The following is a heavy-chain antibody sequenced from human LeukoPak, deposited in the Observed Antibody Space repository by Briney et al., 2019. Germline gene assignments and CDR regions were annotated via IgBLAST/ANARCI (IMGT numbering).Heavy chain of an antibody. Sequence: PGGSLRLSCAASGFTFSSYAMHWVRQAPGKGLEWVAVISYDGSNKYYADSVKGRFTISRDNSKNTLYLQMNSLRSEDTAVYYCARSLIGVATGAFDYWGQGTLVIVSS. V-gene: IGHV3-30-3*01. J-gene: IGHJ4*02. CDR1: GFTFSSYA. D-gene: IGHD5-12*01. CDR2: ISYDGSNK. CDR3: ARSLIGVATGAFDY.